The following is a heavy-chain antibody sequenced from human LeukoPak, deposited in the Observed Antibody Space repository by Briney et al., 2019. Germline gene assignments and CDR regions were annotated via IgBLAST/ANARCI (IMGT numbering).Heavy chain of an antibody. V-gene: IGHV3-23*01. D-gene: IGHD3-10*01. J-gene: IGHJ3*02. Sequence: PGGSLRLSCAASGFSFSSYAMSWVRQAPGKGLEWVSGISGIGGSTNYADSVKGRFTISRDNSKSTLYLQMNSLRAEDTAVYYCAKDSGSGSYYSADAFDIWGQGTMVTVSS. CDR1: GFSFSSYA. CDR3: AKDSGSGSYYSADAFDI. CDR2: ISGIGGST.